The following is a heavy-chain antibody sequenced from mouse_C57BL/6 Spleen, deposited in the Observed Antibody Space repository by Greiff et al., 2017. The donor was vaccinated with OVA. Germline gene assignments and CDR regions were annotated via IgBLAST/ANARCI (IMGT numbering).Heavy chain of an antibody. CDR1: GYTFTDYE. D-gene: IGHD1-1*01. V-gene: IGHV1-15*01. CDR3: TREDTTVVAPFDY. Sequence: QVQLQQSGAELVRPGVSVTLSCKASGYTFTDYEMHWVKQTPVHGLEWIGAIDPETGGTAYNQKFKGKAILTADKSSSTAYMELRSLTSEDSAVYYCTREDTTVVAPFDYWGQGTTLTVSS. CDR2: IDPETGGT. J-gene: IGHJ2*01.